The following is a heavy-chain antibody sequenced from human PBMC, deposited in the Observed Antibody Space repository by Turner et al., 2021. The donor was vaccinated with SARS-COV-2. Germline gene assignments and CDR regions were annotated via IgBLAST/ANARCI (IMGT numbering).Heavy chain of an antibody. V-gene: IGHV3-30*18. CDR3: AKVGYSYGYPNHYFDY. Sequence: QVQLVESGGGVVEPGRSLRLPCAASGFTFSSYGMHWVRQAPGKGLEWVAVISYDGSNKYYADSVKGRFTISRDNSKNTLYLQMNSLRAEDTAVYYCAKVGYSYGYPNHYFDYWGQGTLVTVSS. J-gene: IGHJ4*02. D-gene: IGHD5-18*01. CDR2: ISYDGSNK. CDR1: GFTFSSYG.